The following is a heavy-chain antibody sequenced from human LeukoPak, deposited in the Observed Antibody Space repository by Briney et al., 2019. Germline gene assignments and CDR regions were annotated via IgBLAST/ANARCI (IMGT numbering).Heavy chain of an antibody. CDR1: GFTFSSYA. J-gene: IGHJ4*02. V-gene: IGHV3-23*01. Sequence: PGGSLRLSCAASGFTFSSYAMSWVRQAPGKGLEWVSSISGGSGDNTYYADSVKGRFTISRDNAKNSLYLQMNSLRAEDTAMYYCARRYCSSTSCYVNDYWGQGTLVTVSS. CDR2: ISGGSGDNT. CDR3: ARRYCSSTSCYVNDY. D-gene: IGHD2-2*01.